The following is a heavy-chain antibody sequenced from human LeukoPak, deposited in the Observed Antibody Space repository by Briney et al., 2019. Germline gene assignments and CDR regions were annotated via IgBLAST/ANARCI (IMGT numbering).Heavy chain of an antibody. CDR1: GFTFSSYG. D-gene: IGHD2-2*01. CDR3: AKDCTEYQPYYFDY. CDR2: IRYDGSNK. J-gene: IGHJ4*02. Sequence: GGSLRLSCAASGFTFSSYGMHWVRQAPGKGLEWVAFIRYDGSNKYYADSVKGRFTISRDNSKNTLYLQMNSLRAEDTAVYYCAKDCTEYQPYYFDYWGQGTLVTVSS. V-gene: IGHV3-30*02.